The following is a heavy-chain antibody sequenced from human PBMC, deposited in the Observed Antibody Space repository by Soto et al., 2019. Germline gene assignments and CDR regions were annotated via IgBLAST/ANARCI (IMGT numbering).Heavy chain of an antibody. Sequence: EVQLVESGGGLVQPGRSLRLSCAASGFTFDDYAMHWVRQAPGKGLEWVSGISWNSGSIGYADSVKGRFTISRDNAKKCLYLQMDSLRAEDTALYYCAKDLVGRGSSWYYFDYWGQGTLVTVSS. V-gene: IGHV3-9*01. CDR2: ISWNSGSI. CDR1: GFTFDDYA. D-gene: IGHD6-13*01. CDR3: AKDLVGRGSSWYYFDY. J-gene: IGHJ4*02.